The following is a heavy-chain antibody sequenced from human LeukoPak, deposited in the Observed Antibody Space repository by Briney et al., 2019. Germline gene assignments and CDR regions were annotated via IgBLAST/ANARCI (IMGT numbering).Heavy chain of an antibody. V-gene: IGHV3-48*04. CDR1: GFTFSSYS. J-gene: IGHJ4*02. D-gene: IGHD3-22*01. Sequence: GGSLRLSCAASGFTFSSYSMNWVRQAPGKGLEWVSYISSSSSTIYYADSVKGRFTISRDNAKNSLYLQMYSLRAEDTAVYYCARVQRDSSGYYYDYWGQGTLVTVSS. CDR3: ARVQRDSSGYYYDY. CDR2: ISSSSSTI.